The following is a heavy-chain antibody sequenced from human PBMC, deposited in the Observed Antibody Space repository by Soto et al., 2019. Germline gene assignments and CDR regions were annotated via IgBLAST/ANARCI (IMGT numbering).Heavy chain of an antibody. CDR1: GYSFAGYW. Sequence: GESLKISCKGSGYSFAGYWITWVRQKPGKGLEWMGRIDPSDSQTYYSPSFRGHVTISVTKSITTVFLQWSSLRASDTAMYYCAKGGGSCCFDCWGQGTLVTVSS. CDR2: IDPSDSQT. J-gene: IGHJ4*02. V-gene: IGHV5-10-1*01. CDR3: AKGGGSCCFDC. D-gene: IGHD2-15*01.